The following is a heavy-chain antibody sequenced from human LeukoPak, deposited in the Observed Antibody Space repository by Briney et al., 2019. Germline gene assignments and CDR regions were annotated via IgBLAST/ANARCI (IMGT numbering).Heavy chain of an antibody. J-gene: IGHJ4*02. CDR3: ARVEVGPVYSSSWYEKYFDY. D-gene: IGHD6-13*01. CDR1: GGSISSGGYY. CDR2: IYYSGST. Sequence: PSQTLSLTCTVSGGSISSGGYYWSWIRQHPGKGLEWIGYIYYSGSTYYNPSLKGRVTISVDTSKNQFPLKLSSVTAADTAVYYCARVEVGPVYSSSWYEKYFDYWGQGTLVTVSS. V-gene: IGHV4-31*03.